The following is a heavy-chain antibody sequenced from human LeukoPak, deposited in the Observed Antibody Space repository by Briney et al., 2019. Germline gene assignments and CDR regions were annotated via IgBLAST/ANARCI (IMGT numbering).Heavy chain of an antibody. CDR3: ARTYYYGSGSYSEYYFDY. D-gene: IGHD3-10*01. Sequence: ASVKVSCKASGYTFTSYYMHWVRQAPGQGLEWMGIINPSGGSTSYAQKFQGRVTMTRDTSTSTVYMELSSLRFEDTAVYYCARTYYYGSGSYSEYYFDYWGQGTLVTVSS. V-gene: IGHV1-46*01. J-gene: IGHJ4*02. CDR2: INPSGGST. CDR1: GYTFTSYY.